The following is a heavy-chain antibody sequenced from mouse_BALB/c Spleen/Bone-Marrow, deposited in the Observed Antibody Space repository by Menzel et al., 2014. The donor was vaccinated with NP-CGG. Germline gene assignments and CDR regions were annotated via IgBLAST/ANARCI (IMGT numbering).Heavy chain of an antibody. CDR2: ISYSGST. CDR3: ARSADWYFDV. CDR1: GYSITRDYA. J-gene: IGHJ1*01. Sequence: EVQLQQSGPGLVKPSQSLSLTCTATGYSITRDYAWTWFRRFPENKLEGLGSISYSGSTSYYPSLKSRISITRDTSKNQFFLQLNSVTTEDTATYYCARSADWYFDVWGAGTTVTVSS. V-gene: IGHV3-2*02.